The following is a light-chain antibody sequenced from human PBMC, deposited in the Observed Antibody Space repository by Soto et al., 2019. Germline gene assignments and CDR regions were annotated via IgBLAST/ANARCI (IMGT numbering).Light chain of an antibody. CDR3: QQYGSSPMP. CDR2: GAS. J-gene: IGKJ5*01. CDR1: QSVSSN. Sequence: EIVMTQSPATLSVSPGERATLSCRASQSVSSNLAWYQQKPGQAPRLLIYGASTRATGIPARFSGSGSGTEFTLTISSLQSEDFAVYYCQQYGSSPMPFGQGTRLAIK. V-gene: IGKV3-15*01.